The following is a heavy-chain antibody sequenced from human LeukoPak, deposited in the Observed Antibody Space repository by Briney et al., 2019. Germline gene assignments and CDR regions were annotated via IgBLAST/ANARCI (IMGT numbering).Heavy chain of an antibody. Sequence: PGGSLRLSCVASGFTFSSYAMTWVRQAPGKGLEWVSAISGSDAGTYYADSVKGRFTISRDNSKNTLYLQMNSLRAEDTAIYYCAKERSFGTWLGDYWRQGTLVTVSS. J-gene: IGHJ4*02. V-gene: IGHV3-23*01. CDR1: GFTFSSYA. CDR2: ISGSDAGT. D-gene: IGHD2/OR15-2a*01. CDR3: AKERSFGTWLGDY.